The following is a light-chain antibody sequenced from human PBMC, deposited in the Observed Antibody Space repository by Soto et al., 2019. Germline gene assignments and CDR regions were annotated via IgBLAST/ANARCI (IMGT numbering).Light chain of an antibody. CDR2: RAS. Sequence: MSQTQSSLAVCLGERATSNCKPGQSGFYSPSNNNYLAWYQQKPGQPPKLLIYRASTRESGVPDRFSGSGSGTDFTLTISSLQSEDVAVYYCQQYYSSPLTFGRGTKVDIK. J-gene: IGKJ4*02. CDR1: QSGFYSPSNNNY. CDR3: QQYYSSPLT. V-gene: IGKV4-1*01.